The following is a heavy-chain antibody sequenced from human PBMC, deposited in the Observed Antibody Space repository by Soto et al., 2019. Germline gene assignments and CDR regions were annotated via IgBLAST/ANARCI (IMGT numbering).Heavy chain of an antibody. Sequence: GGSLRLSCAASGFTFSSFEMNWVRQAPGKGLECVSYISSSGSTKYYADSVKGRFTISRDNAKNSLFLQMNSLRAEDTAVYYCAREGPADGLDIWGQGTMVTVSS. CDR3: AREGPADGLDI. J-gene: IGHJ3*02. CDR1: GFTFSSFE. CDR2: ISSSGSTK. V-gene: IGHV3-48*03.